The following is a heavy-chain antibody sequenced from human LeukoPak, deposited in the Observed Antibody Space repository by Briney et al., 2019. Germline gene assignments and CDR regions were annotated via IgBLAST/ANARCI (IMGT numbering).Heavy chain of an antibody. V-gene: IGHV4-4*07. CDR1: GGSVRSYW. CDR2: ICSTGST. CDR3: ARQGYTVSYYFLDY. D-gene: IGHD1-26*01. Sequence: PSETLSLTCDVSGGSVRSYWWGWVRQPAGKGLEWLGRICSTGSTRFNPSLKSRLTLSIDTSTNQFSLKLTSVTAADTAVYFCARQGYTVSYYFLDYWSQGTLVTVSS. J-gene: IGHJ4*02.